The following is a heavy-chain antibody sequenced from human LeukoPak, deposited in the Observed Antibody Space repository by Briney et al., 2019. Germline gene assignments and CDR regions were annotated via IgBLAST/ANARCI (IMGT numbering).Heavy chain of an antibody. CDR3: AKDRTIFGPPRSGVDY. CDR1: GFTFSSYA. D-gene: IGHD3-3*01. J-gene: IGHJ4*02. CDR2: ISGSGGST. Sequence: PGGSLRLSCAASGFTFSSYAMSWVRQAPGKGLEWVSAISGSGGSTYYADSVKGRFTISRDNSKNTLYLQMNSLRAEDTAVYYCAKDRTIFGPPRSGVDYWGQGTLVTVSS. V-gene: IGHV3-23*01.